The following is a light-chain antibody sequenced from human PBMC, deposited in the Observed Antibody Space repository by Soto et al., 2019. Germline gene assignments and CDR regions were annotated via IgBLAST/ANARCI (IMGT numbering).Light chain of an antibody. V-gene: IGKV1-5*01. CDR1: QNINNY. J-gene: IGKJ1*01. CDR3: QHYNSYPGT. Sequence: DIQMTQSPSTLSAFVGDRVTITCRASQNINNYLAWYQQKPGKAPKLLIYDASSLESGVPSRFRGSGSGTELTLTISSLKPDDFATYYCQHYNSYPGTFGHGTKVDI. CDR2: DAS.